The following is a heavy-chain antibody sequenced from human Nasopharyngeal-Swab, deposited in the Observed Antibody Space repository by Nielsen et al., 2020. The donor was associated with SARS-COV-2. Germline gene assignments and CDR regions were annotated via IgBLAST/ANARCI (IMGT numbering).Heavy chain of an antibody. CDR1: GFTFSSYS. D-gene: IGHD3-9*01. CDR3: ARDGLTYYDILTGYSWFDP. Sequence: GGSLRLSRAASGFTFSSYSMNWVRQAPGKGLEWVSYISSSSSTIYYADSVKGRFTISRDNAKNSLYLQMNSLRDEDTAVYYCARDGLTYYDILTGYSWFDPWGQGTLVTVSS. CDR2: ISSSSSTI. J-gene: IGHJ5*02. V-gene: IGHV3-48*02.